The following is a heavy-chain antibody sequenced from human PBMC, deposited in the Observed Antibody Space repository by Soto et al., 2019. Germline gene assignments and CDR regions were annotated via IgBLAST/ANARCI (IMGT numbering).Heavy chain of an antibody. J-gene: IGHJ6*02. V-gene: IGHV3-30-3*01. CDR2: ISYDGSNK. D-gene: IGHD5-12*01. CDR1: GFTFRSYA. Sequence: GGSLRLSCAAYGFTFRSYAMHWVRQAPGNGLEWVAVISYDGSNKYYADSVKGRLTISRDNYKNTLYLQMNSVRSEDPAVYYCARCGGYDLNDYYYGMDVWGQGTTVTVSS. CDR3: ARCGGYDLNDYYYGMDV.